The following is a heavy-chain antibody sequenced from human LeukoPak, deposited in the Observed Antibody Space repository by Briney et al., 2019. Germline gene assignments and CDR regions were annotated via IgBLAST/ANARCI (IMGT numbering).Heavy chain of an antibody. CDR3: ASSRGYSTGYRALELPPSPRD. Sequence: NPGGSLRLSCAGSGFTFSSYSMNWVRQAPGKGLEWVSSISSSSLYIYYADSVKGRFTISRDNAKNSLYLQMNSLRAEDTAVYYCASSRGYSTGYRALELPPSPRDWGQGTLVTVSS. V-gene: IGHV3-21*01. D-gene: IGHD5-18*01. J-gene: IGHJ4*02. CDR2: ISSSSLYI. CDR1: GFTFSSYS.